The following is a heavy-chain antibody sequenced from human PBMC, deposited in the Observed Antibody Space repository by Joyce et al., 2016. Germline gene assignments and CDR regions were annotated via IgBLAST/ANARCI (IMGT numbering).Heavy chain of an antibody. CDR1: GFTFSSYA. CDR2: ISSDGSHK. J-gene: IGHJ4*02. V-gene: IGHV3-30*04. D-gene: IGHD4-17*01. CDR3: ARGLYGDALGY. Sequence: QVHLVESGGGVVQPGRSLRLSCAVSGFTFSSYAMHWVRQAPGKGVEWMAVISSDGSHKYYADSVKGRFTISRDNSKKILNLQVNSLTTEDTGVYYCARGLYGDALGYWGQGTLVTVSS.